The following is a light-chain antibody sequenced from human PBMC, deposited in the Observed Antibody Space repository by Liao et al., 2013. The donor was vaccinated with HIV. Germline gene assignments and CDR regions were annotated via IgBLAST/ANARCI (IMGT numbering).Light chain of an antibody. CDR1: KLGDKY. CDR3: QSADSSGTFE. CDR2: KDS. Sequence: SYELTQPPSVSVSPGQTASITCSGDKLGDKYACWYQQKPGQSPVVVIYKDSERPSGIPERFSGSSSGTTVTLTISGVQAEDEADYYCQSADSSGTFEFGGGTKLTVL. V-gene: IGLV3-25*03. J-gene: IGLJ2*01.